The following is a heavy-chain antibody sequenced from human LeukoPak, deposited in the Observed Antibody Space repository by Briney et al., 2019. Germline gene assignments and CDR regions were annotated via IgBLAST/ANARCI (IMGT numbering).Heavy chain of an antibody. CDR3: ARRYTSGWTFDY. J-gene: IGHJ4*02. CDR2: ISGSGSTI. CDR1: GFTFSDYY. V-gene: IGHV3-11*01. D-gene: IGHD6-25*01. Sequence: GGSLRLSCAVSGFTFSDYYMSWIRQAAGKGLEWVSYISGSGSTIYYADSVKGRFTISRDNAKNSLYLQMDSLRAEDTAVYYCARRYTSGWTFDYWGQGTLVTVS.